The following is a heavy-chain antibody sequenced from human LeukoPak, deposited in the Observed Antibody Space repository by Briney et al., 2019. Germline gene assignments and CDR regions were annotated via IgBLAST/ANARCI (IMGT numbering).Heavy chain of an antibody. Sequence: GGSLRLFCAASGFTFEAYEINWVRQAPGKGLEWVSYISGSGRTIYYADSVKGRFTISWDNAKNSVYLQMNRLRAEDTAVYYCARGVYGRFDSWGQGPLVTVSS. J-gene: IGHJ5*01. V-gene: IGHV3-48*03. CDR2: ISGSGRTI. CDR1: GFTFEAYE. CDR3: ARGVYGRFDS. D-gene: IGHD2/OR15-2a*01.